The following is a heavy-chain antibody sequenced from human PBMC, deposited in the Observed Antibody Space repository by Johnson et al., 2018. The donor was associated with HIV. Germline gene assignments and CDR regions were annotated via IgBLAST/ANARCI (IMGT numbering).Heavy chain of an antibody. CDR1: GFTFSSYA. V-gene: IGHV3-30*14. J-gene: IGHJ3*02. CDR3: ARGSLMTQWLRGDDAFDI. D-gene: IGHD6-19*01. Sequence: QMLLVESGGGVVQPGRSLRLSCAASGFTFSSYAMHWVRQAPGKGLEWVAVISYDGSNKYYADSVKGRFTISRDNSKNTLYLQMNSLRAEDTAVYYCARGSLMTQWLRGDDAFDIWGQGTMVTVSS. CDR2: ISYDGSNK.